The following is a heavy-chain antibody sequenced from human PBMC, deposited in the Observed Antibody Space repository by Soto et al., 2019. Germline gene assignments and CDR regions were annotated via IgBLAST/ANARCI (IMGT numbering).Heavy chain of an antibody. V-gene: IGHV4-59*02. CDR2: INNNGNT. D-gene: IGHD4-17*01. J-gene: IGHJ3*02. CDR1: GGSVSGYH. CDR3: GRGDYANAFDI. Sequence: SETLSLTCNVSGGSVSGYHWSWIRQPPGKGLEWIGYINNNGNTDYSPSLESRVTISVDTSKNQISLNLTSVTAADTAVYYCGRGDYANAFDIWGQGTMVT.